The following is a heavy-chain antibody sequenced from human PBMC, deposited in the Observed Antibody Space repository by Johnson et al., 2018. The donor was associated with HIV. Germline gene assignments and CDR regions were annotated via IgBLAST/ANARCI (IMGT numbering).Heavy chain of an antibody. CDR3: TTGSSGSNAFDI. CDR2: IYSCGNT. CDR1: GFTVSSNY. V-gene: IGHV3-66*01. Sequence: VLLVESGGGLVKPGGSLRLSCAASGFTVSSNYMSWVRQAPGQGLEWVSVIYSCGNTYYADSVTGRFTISSDDSKNTLYLQMNSRKTEDTAVYYCTTGSSGSNAFDIWGQGTMVTVSS. D-gene: IGHD3-22*01. J-gene: IGHJ3*02.